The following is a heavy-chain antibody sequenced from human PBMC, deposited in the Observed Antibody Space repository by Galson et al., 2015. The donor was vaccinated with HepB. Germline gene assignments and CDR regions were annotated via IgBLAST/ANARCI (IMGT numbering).Heavy chain of an antibody. D-gene: IGHD3-22*01. CDR1: GYTFTSYA. CDR2: INTNTGNP. CDR3: ARDFEPHYYDSSGLDY. Sequence: SVKVSCKASGYTFTSYAMNWVRQAPGQGLEWMGWINTNTGNPTYAQGFTGRFVFSLDTSVSTAYLQISSLKAEDTAVYYCARDFEPHYYDSSGLDYWGQGTLVTVSS. V-gene: IGHV7-4-1*02. J-gene: IGHJ4*02.